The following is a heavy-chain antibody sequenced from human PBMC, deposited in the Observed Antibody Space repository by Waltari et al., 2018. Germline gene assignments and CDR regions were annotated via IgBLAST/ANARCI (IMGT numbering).Heavy chain of an antibody. J-gene: IGHJ3*01. V-gene: IGHV3-74*01. Sequence: EVQLVESGGGLVQPGGSLRLCCAASGFTLRNYWMHWVRQAPGKGLVWVSRIDMDGRTTSYADSVKGRFTISRDNAKNTVYLQMDFLRDEDTAMYHCTRVEVGSAGTFDVWGQGTMVTV. CDR3: TRVEVGSAGTFDV. CDR1: GFTLRNYW. CDR2: IDMDGRTT. D-gene: IGHD2-2*03.